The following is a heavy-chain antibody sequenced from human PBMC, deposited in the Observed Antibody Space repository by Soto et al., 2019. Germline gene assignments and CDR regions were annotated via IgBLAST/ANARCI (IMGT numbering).Heavy chain of an antibody. CDR3: ARSSGYYLIDDY. J-gene: IGHJ4*02. CDR1: GYTFTSYA. D-gene: IGHD3-22*01. CDR2: INAGNGNT. V-gene: IGHV1-3*05. Sequence: QVQLVQSGAEEKKPGASVKVSCKASGYTFTSYAMHWVRQAPGQRLEWMGWINAGNGNTKYSQKFQGRVTITRVTSVRKADMELSNMRTEDTAVYYCARSSGYYLIDDYWGQGTLVTVSS.